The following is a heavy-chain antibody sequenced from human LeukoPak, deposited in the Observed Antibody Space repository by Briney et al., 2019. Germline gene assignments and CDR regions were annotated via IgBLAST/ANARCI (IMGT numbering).Heavy chain of an antibody. CDR2: IRSKAYGGTT. CDR1: GFTFGDYA. V-gene: IGHV3-49*04. CDR3: RCDYSSSWPPPLNYYYYGMDV. D-gene: IGHD6-13*01. Sequence: GGSLRLSCTASGFTFGDYAMSWVRQAPGKGVEWVGFIRSKAYGGTTEYAASVKGRFTISRDDSKSIAYLQMNSLKTEDTAVYYCRCDYSSSWPPPLNYYYYGMDVWGKGTTVTVSS. J-gene: IGHJ6*04.